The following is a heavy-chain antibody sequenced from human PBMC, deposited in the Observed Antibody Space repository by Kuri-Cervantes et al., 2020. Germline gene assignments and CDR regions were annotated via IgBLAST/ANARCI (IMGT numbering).Heavy chain of an antibody. CDR1: GGSLSGYY. V-gene: IGHV4-34*01. D-gene: IGHD1-26*01. J-gene: IGHJ3*02. CDR2: TNHRGST. Sequence: GSLRLSCAVYGGSLSGYYWSWIRQPPGKGLEWIGETNHRGSTNYNPSLKSRVTMSVDTSKNQFSLKLKSVSAADAAVYFCAREGRVVGATLIPSSDAFDIWGQGTMVTVSS. CDR3: AREGRVVGATLIPSSDAFDI.